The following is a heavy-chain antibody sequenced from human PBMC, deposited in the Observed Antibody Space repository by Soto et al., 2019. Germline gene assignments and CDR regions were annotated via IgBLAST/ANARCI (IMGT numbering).Heavy chain of an antibody. Sequence: QLQLQESGPGLVKPSETLSLTCTVSGGSISSSSYYWGWIRQPPGKGLEWIGSIYYSGSTYYNPSLKSRVTISVDTSKNQFSLKLSSVTAADTAVYYCARQHPSYYYDSSGPNALFDYWGQGTLVTVSS. J-gene: IGHJ4*02. CDR3: ARQHPSYYYDSSGPNALFDY. CDR1: GGSISSSSYY. D-gene: IGHD3-22*01. CDR2: IYYSGST. V-gene: IGHV4-39*01.